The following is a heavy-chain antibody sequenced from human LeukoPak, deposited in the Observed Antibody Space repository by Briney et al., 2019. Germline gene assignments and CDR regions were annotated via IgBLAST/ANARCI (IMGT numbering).Heavy chain of an antibody. CDR1: GGSISSSGSY. V-gene: IGHV4-39*01. Sequence: PETLSLTCTVSGGSISSSGSYWGWIRQPPGKGLEWIGNIYHSGNTYYNPSLKSRVTMSVDTSKNQFSLKLRSVTAADTSVFYCARQRPNAFDIWGQGTMVTVSS. D-gene: IGHD6-25*01. J-gene: IGHJ3*02. CDR3: ARQRPNAFDI. CDR2: IYHSGNT.